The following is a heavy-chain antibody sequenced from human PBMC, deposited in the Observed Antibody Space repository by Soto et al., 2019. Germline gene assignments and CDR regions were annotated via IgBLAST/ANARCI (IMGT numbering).Heavy chain of an antibody. CDR2: IYYSGST. Sequence: QVQLQESGPGLVKPSQTLSLTCTVSGGSISSDDYYWSWIRQPPGKGLEWIGYIYYSGSTYYNPSLKRRVTISVDTSKNQFSLKLSSVTAAATAVYYCARALWFGEFTWFDPWGQGTLVTVSS. V-gene: IGHV4-30-4*01. D-gene: IGHD3-10*01. J-gene: IGHJ5*02. CDR1: GGSISSDDYY. CDR3: ARALWFGEFTWFDP.